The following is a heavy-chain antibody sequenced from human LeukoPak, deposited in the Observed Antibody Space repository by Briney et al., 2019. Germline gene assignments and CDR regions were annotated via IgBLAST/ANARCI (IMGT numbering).Heavy chain of an antibody. Sequence: SETLSLTCNVSGGSISSNTHYWGWIRQPPGKGLEWIASVHYTGSTYYNPSLKSRVTIAVDTSKNQFSVRMTSVTAADTAVYYCARRADHFYYYMDVWGKGTTVTVSS. CDR1: GGSISSNTHY. D-gene: IGHD3-10*01. CDR2: VHYTGST. CDR3: ARRADHFYYYMDV. J-gene: IGHJ6*03. V-gene: IGHV4-39*07.